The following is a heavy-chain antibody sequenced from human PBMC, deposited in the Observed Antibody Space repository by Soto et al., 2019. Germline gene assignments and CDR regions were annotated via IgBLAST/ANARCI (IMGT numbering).Heavy chain of an antibody. CDR2: ISGSGGST. Sequence: EVQLLESGGGLVQPGGSLRLSCAASGFTFSSYAMSWVCQAPGKGLEWVSAISGSGGSTYYADSVKGRFTISRDNSKNTLYLQMNSLRAEDMAVYYCAKDLGYSYGYGPVDYWGQETLVTVSS. CDR3: AKDLGYSYGYGPVDY. D-gene: IGHD5-18*01. V-gene: IGHV3-23*01. CDR1: GFTFSSYA. J-gene: IGHJ4*02.